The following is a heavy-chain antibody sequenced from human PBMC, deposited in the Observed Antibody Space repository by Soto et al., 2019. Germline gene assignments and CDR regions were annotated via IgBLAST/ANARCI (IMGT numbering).Heavy chain of an antibody. J-gene: IGHJ4*02. CDR3: PRHPVHCSGFTDY. CDR1: GGSISSSSYY. D-gene: IGHD6-19*01. V-gene: IGHV4-39*01. Sequence: SETLSLTCTVSGGSISSSSYYWGWIRQPPGKGLEWIGSIYYSGSTYYNPSLKSRVTISVDTSKNQFSLRLSSVTAADTALYYCPRHPVHCSGFTDYWGQGTLVTVSS. CDR2: IYYSGST.